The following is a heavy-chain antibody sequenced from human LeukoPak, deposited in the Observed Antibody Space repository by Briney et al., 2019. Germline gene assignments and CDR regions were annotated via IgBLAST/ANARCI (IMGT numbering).Heavy chain of an antibody. CDR1: GLTSRSYV. J-gene: IGHJ5*02. D-gene: IGHD3-10*01. CDR2: ISASGGST. V-gene: IGHV3-23*01. Sequence: PGGSLRLSCPASGLTSRSYVMSWVRQAPGKGLEWVSGISASGGSTYYADAVKGRFTISRDISKNTLYLQMSSLRAEDTAIYYCAQASSDYFGSGSLTSWGQGTLVTVSS. CDR3: AQASSDYFGSGSLTS.